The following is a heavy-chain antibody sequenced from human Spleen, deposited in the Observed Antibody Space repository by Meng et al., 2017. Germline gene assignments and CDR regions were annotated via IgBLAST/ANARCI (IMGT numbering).Heavy chain of an antibody. Sequence: ASVKVSCKASGYTFPDYWLHWVRRAPGQGLEWMGRINPKSGDTHYAQRFQGRVTMTGDTSISTAYMELSGLRSDDTAMYYCARASDIVATTYYFDYWGQGTLVTVSS. J-gene: IGHJ4*02. V-gene: IGHV1-2*06. CDR3: ARASDIVATTYYFDY. CDR1: GYTFPDYW. D-gene: IGHD5-12*01. CDR2: INPKSGDT.